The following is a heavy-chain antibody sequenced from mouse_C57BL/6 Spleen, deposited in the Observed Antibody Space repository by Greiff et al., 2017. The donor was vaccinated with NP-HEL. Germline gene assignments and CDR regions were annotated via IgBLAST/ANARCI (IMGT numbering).Heavy chain of an antibody. Sequence: EVRGVESGGGLVKPGGSLKLSCAASGFTFSDYGMHWVRQAPEKGLEWVAYISSGSSTIYSADTVKGRFTISRDNAKNTLFLQMTSLRSEDTAMYYCARPRNGGFAYWGQGTLVTVSA. CDR3: ARPRNGGFAY. V-gene: IGHV5-17*01. CDR1: GFTFSDYG. CDR2: ISSGSSTI. D-gene: IGHD2-1*01. J-gene: IGHJ3*01.